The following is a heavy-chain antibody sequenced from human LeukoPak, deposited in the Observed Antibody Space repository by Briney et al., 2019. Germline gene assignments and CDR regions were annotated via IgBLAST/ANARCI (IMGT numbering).Heavy chain of an antibody. CDR3: ARAHYYGSGSYRGP. J-gene: IGHJ5*02. D-gene: IGHD3-10*01. CDR1: GGSISSSSYY. CDR2: IYYSGST. Sequence: PSQTLSLTCTVSGGSISSSSYYWGWIRQPPGKGLEWIGSIYYSGSTYYNPSLKSRVTISVDTSKNQFSLKLSSVTAADTAVYYCARAHYYGSGSYRGPWGQGTLVTVSS. V-gene: IGHV4-39*07.